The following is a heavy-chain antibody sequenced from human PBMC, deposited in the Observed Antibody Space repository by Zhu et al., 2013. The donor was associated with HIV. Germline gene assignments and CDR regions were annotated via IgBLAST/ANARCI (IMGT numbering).Heavy chain of an antibody. V-gene: IGHV5-51*01. J-gene: IGHJ3*01. CDR2: IYPVDSDT. D-gene: IGHD3-22*01. CDR3: ARQSVSGYYGYDVFDL. CDR1: RYNFNIYW. Sequence: EVQLVQSGAEVRKPGESLKISCKGSRYNFNIYWIGWVRQMPGKGLELMGIIYPVDSDTRYSPSFQGQVTISVDKSTSTAYLQWSSLKASDTAMYYCARQSVSGYYGYDVFDLWGQGTMVTVSS.